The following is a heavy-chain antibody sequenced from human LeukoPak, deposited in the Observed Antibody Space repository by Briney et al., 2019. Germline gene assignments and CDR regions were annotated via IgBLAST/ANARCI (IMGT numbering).Heavy chain of an antibody. V-gene: IGHV4-34*01. Sequence: PSETLSLTCAVYGGSFSGYYWSWIRQPPGKGLEWIGVINHSGSTNYNPSLKSRVTISVDTSKNQFSLKLSSVAAADTAVYYCARGGGIVGATTIDYWGQGTLVTVSS. CDR3: ARGGGIVGATTIDY. CDR2: INHSGST. J-gene: IGHJ4*02. CDR1: GGSFSGYY. D-gene: IGHD1-26*01.